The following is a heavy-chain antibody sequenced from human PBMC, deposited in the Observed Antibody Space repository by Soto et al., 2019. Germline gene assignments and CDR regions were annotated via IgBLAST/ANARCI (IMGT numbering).Heavy chain of an antibody. CDR1: GFTFSSYA. CDR2: ISSNGGST. V-gene: IGHV3-64*01. Sequence: QPGGSLRLSCAASGFTFSSYAMHWVRQAPGKGLEYVSAISSNGGSTYYANSVKGRFTISRDNSKNTLYLQMGSLRAEGMAVYYCARDREWCSGGSCSQNWFDPWGQGTLVTVSS. CDR3: ARDREWCSGGSCSQNWFDP. D-gene: IGHD2-15*01. J-gene: IGHJ5*02.